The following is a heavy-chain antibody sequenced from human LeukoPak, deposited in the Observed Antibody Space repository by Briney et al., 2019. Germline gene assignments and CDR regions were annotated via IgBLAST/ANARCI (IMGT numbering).Heavy chain of an antibody. V-gene: IGHV3-23*01. J-gene: IGHJ4*02. CDR3: AKDRAGAN. Sequence: GGSLRLSCAASGFTFSSYVMSWVRQAPGKGLEWVSGISGSAGSTYYADSVKGRFTISRDNSKNTLFLQMNSLRAEDTAVYYCAKDRAGANWGQGTLVLVSS. CDR2: ISGSAGST. CDR1: GFTFSSYV.